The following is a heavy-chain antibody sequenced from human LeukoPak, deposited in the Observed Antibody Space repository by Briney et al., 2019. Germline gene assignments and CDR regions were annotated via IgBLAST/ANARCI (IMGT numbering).Heavy chain of an antibody. CDR2: INPNSGGT. CDR3: ARGSDFLVSVWFDP. J-gene: IGHJ5*02. V-gene: IGHV1-2*02. Sequence: ASVKVSCKASGYTFTGYYMHWVRQAPGQGLEWMGWINPNSGGTNYAQKFQGRVTMTRDRSISTAYMELSRLRSDDTAVYYCARGSDFLVSVWFDPWGQGTLVTVSS. CDR1: GYTFTGYY. D-gene: IGHD3-3*01.